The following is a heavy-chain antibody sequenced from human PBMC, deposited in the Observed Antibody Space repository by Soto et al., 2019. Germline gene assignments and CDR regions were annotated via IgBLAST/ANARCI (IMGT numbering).Heavy chain of an antibody. V-gene: IGHV1-69*13. J-gene: IGHJ4*02. CDR3: ARASGYVSGWYQDY. Sequence: GASVKVSCKASGGTFSSDAVSWVRQAPGQGLEWMGGLIPILGTTHYAQKFQGRVTITADESTNTAYMELSSLRSDDTAVYYCARASGYVSGWYQDYWGQGTRVTVSS. CDR1: GGTFSSDA. CDR2: LIPILGTT. D-gene: IGHD6-19*01.